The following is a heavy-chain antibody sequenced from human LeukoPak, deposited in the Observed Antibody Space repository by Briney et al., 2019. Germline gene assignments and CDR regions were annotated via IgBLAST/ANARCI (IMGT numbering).Heavy chain of an antibody. CDR1: GGSISSSSYY. J-gene: IGHJ4*02. D-gene: IGHD3-10*01. V-gene: IGHV4-39*01. Sequence: SETLSLTCTVSGGSISSSSYYWGWIRQPPGKGLEWIGSIYYSGSTYYNPSLKSRVTISVDTSKNQFSLKLSSVTAADTAVYYCARLERITMVRGVDYWGQGTLVTVSS. CDR3: ARLERITMVRGVDY. CDR2: IYYSGST.